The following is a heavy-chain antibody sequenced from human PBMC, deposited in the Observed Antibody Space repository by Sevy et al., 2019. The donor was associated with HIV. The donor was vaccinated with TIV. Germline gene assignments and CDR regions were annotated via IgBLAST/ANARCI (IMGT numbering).Heavy chain of an antibody. D-gene: IGHD3-22*01. Sequence: GGSLRLSCAASGFTFSSYSMNWVRQAPGKGLEWVSYISSSSSTIYYADSVKGRFTISRDNAKNSLYLQMNSLRDEDTAVYYCARQPNGGYDSSGYRKYYFDYWGQGTLVTVSS. CDR2: ISSSSSTI. CDR3: ARQPNGGYDSSGYRKYYFDY. CDR1: GFTFSSYS. V-gene: IGHV3-48*02. J-gene: IGHJ4*02.